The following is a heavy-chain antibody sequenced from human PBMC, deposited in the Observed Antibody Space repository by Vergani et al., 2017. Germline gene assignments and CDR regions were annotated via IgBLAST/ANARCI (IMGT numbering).Heavy chain of an antibody. Sequence: QVLLVQSGAEVKKPGASVRVSCKTSGYTFTNHYIHWVRQAPGQGLEWMGIINPSGGSTTYAQQFQGRLTMTRDTSTSTVYMDLSNLRSEDTAVYYCARPHGDILPPDSRRLDYWGQGTLVTVSS. D-gene: IGHD2-15*01. V-gene: IGHV1-46*03. CDR1: GYTFTNHY. CDR3: ARPHGDILPPDSRRLDY. CDR2: INPSGGST. J-gene: IGHJ4*02.